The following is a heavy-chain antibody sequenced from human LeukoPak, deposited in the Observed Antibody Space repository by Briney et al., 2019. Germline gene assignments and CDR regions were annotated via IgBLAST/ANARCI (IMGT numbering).Heavy chain of an antibody. CDR1: GYTFTTYG. V-gene: IGHV1-18*01. CDR3: ARIAYCGGDCYTTYFDY. CDR2: ISAYNGNI. D-gene: IGHD2-21*01. Sequence: ASVKVSCKASGYTFTTYGISWVRQAPGQGLEWMGWISAYNGNINYAQKLQGRVTMTTDTSTSTAYMELRSLRSDDTAVYYCARIAYCGGDCYTTYFDYWGQGTLVTVSS. J-gene: IGHJ4*02.